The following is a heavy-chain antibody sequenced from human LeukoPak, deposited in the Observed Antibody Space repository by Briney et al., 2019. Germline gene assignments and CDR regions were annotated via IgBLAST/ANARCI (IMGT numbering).Heavy chain of an antibody. CDR2: ISSSGST. CDR1: GGSIRSYF. J-gene: IGHJ4*02. V-gene: IGHV4-59*01. CDR3: ARYFCDGTCYHFDY. Sequence: SETLSLTYTVSGGSIRSYFWSWIRQPPGKGLEWIGYISSSGSTNYNPSLKSRVTISVDTSKKQFFLKLSSVTAADTAIYYCARYFCDGTCYHFDYWGQGTLVTVSS. D-gene: IGHD2-21*02.